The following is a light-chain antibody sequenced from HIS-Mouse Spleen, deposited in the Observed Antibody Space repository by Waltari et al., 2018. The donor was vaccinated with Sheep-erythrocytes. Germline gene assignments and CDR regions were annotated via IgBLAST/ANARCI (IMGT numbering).Light chain of an antibody. CDR1: SLRSYY. CDR3: QAWDSSTAWV. CDR2: QDS. Sequence: SSELTQDPAVSVALGQTVRITCQGDSLRSYYASWFQQKPGQAPVLVIYQDSKRPSGIPERFSGSNSGNTATLTISGTQAMDEADYYCQAWDSSTAWVFGGGTKLTVL. V-gene: IGLV3-19*01. J-gene: IGLJ3*02.